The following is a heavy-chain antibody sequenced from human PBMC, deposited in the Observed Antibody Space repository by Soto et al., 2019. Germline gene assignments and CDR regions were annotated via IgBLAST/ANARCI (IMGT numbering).Heavy chain of an antibody. CDR2: ISGSGGDI. CDR1: GLTFSRAY. J-gene: IGHJ4*02. V-gene: IGHV3-23*01. CDR3: ATHSWDH. Sequence: EVQMSESGGGLVQPGGSLRLSCAASGLTFSRAYLSWVRQAPGKGLEWVSAISGSGGDIHYADSVKGRFTVSRDNPKNTLFLQMSSLRVEDTAIYYCATHSWDHWGQGTLVTVSS.